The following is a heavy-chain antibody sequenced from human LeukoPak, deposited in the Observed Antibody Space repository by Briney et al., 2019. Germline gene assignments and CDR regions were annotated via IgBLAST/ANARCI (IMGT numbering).Heavy chain of an antibody. J-gene: IGHJ4*02. CDR2: ISSSSSYI. CDR1: GFTISGYT. D-gene: IGHD5-12*01. V-gene: IGHV3-21*04. Sequence: PGGSLRLSCAASGFTISGYTINCGRRAPGERLVWCSSISSSSSYIYYAASVKGRFTVSIHNAKNSLYLQMNSLSAEDTAVYYCARAGSGYEDGFDYWGQGTLVTVSS. CDR3: ARAGSGYEDGFDY.